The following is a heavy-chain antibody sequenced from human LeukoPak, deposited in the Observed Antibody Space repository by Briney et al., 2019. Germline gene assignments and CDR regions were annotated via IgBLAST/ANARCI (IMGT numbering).Heavy chain of an antibody. CDR3: ARAGYSGYDTNPYYYYTMDV. D-gene: IGHD5-12*01. CDR2: IYTSGST. CDR1: GGSISSYY. J-gene: IGHJ6*02. V-gene: IGHV4-4*07. Sequence: SETLSLTCTVSGGSISSYYWSWVRQPAGKGLEWIGRIYTSGSTNYNPSPKSRVTMSLDTSKNQFSLKLSSVTAADTAVYYCARAGYSGYDTNPYYYYTMDVWGQGTTVTVSS.